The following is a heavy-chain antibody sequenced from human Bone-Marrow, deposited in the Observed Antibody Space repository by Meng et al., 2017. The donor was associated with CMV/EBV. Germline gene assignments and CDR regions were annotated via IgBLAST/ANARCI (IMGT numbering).Heavy chain of an antibody. Sequence: GESLKISCAASGFTFSSYEMNWVRQAPGKGQEWVSYISSSGSTIYYADSVKGRFTISRDNAKNSLYLQMNSLRAEDTAVYYCARGYFDWLLKPSNYFDYWGQGTLVTVSS. CDR1: GFTFSSYE. D-gene: IGHD3-9*01. CDR2: ISSSGSTI. V-gene: IGHV3-48*03. CDR3: ARGYFDWLLKPSNYFDY. J-gene: IGHJ4*02.